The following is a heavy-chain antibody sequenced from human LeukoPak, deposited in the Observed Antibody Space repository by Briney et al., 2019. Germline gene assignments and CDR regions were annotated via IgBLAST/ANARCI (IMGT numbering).Heavy chain of an antibody. CDR3: ARVRGAVDALGWFDP. J-gene: IGHJ5*02. CDR2: ISHSGSS. CDR1: GGSITSDY. D-gene: IGHD1-26*01. Sequence: PSETLSLTCAVSGGSITSDYWSWIRQPPGKRLEWLGFISHSGSSNYNPSLKSRVTMSVDTSETQLSLRLSSVTAADTAIYYCARVRGAVDALGWFDPWGQGTLVTVSS. V-gene: IGHV4-59*01.